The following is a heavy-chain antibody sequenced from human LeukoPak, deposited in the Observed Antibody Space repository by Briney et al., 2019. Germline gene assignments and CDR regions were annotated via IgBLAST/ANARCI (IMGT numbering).Heavy chain of an antibody. CDR2: ISGSGGST. V-gene: IGHV3-23*01. CDR1: GFTFSSYA. J-gene: IGHJ4*02. Sequence: GGSLRLSCAASGFTFSSYAMSWIRQAPGKGLEWVSAISGSGGSTYYADSVKGRFNISRDNSKNTLYLQMNSLRAEDTAVYYCAKYQWLVRTYFDYWGQGTLVTVSS. D-gene: IGHD6-19*01. CDR3: AKYQWLVRTYFDY.